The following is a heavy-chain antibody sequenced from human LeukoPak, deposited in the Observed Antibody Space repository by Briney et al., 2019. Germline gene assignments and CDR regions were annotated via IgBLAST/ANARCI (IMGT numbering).Heavy chain of an antibody. J-gene: IGHJ4*02. Sequence: GGSLRLSCAASGFTFSSYAMSWVRQAPGKGLEWVSAISGSGGSTYYADSVKGRFTISRDNSKNTLYLQMNSLRAEDTAVYYCATIRQKTKDIVVVPSGVYWGQGTLVTVSS. CDR2: ISGSGGST. CDR1: GFTFSSYA. CDR3: ATIRQKTKDIVVVPSGVY. V-gene: IGHV3-23*01. D-gene: IGHD2-2*01.